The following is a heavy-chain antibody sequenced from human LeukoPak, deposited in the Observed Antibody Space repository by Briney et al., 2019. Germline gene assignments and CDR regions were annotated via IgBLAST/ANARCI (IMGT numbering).Heavy chain of an antibody. J-gene: IGHJ4*02. CDR3: ARVKTVTDLGYFDY. V-gene: IGHV3-30-3*01. D-gene: IGHD4-11*01. CDR1: GFTFSSYA. CDR2: ISYDGSNK. Sequence: PGGSLRLSCAASGFTFSSYAMHWVRQAPGKGLEWVAVISYDGSNKYYADSVKGRFTISRDNSKNTLYLQMNSLRAKDTAVYYCARVKTVTDLGYFDYWGQGTLVTVSS.